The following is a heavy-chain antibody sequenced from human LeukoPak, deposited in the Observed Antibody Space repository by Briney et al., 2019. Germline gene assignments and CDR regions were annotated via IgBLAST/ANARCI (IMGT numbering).Heavy chain of an antibody. CDR2: IYSGGST. J-gene: IGHJ6*02. CDR1: GFIFIDYY. D-gene: IGHD5-18*01. V-gene: IGHV3-66*01. Sequence: GGSLRLSCSASGFIFIDYYMSWVRQAPGKGLEWVSVIYSGGSTYYADSVKGRFTISRDNSKNTLYLQMNSLRAEDTAVYYCAILPLGIPPSSLDVWGQGTTVTVSS. CDR3: AILPLGIPPSSLDV.